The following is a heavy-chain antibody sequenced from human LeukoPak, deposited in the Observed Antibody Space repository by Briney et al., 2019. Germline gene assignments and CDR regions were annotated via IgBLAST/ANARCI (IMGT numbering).Heavy chain of an antibody. Sequence: ASVKVSCKASGYTFTSYGISWGRQAPGQGLEWMGWINPNSGGTNYAQKFQGRVTMTRDTSISTAYMELSRLRSDDTAVYYCARDTVDETYYYDSSGYYYWGQGTLVTVSS. V-gene: IGHV1-2*02. CDR2: INPNSGGT. CDR3: ARDTVDETYYYDSSGYYY. CDR1: GYTFTSYG. D-gene: IGHD3-22*01. J-gene: IGHJ4*02.